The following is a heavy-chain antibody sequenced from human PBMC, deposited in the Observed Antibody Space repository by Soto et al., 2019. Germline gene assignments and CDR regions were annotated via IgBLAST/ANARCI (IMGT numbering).Heavy chain of an antibody. D-gene: IGHD2-15*01. CDR1: GFTFSSYA. CDR3: AREYGIGGAAFDI. CDR2: ISYDGSNK. V-gene: IGHV3-30-3*01. Sequence: GGSWRLACAASGFTFSSYAMHWVRQAPGKGLEWVAVISYDGSNKYYADSVKGRFTISRDNSKNTLYLQMNSLRAEDTAVYYCAREYGIGGAAFDIWGQGTMVTVSS. J-gene: IGHJ3*02.